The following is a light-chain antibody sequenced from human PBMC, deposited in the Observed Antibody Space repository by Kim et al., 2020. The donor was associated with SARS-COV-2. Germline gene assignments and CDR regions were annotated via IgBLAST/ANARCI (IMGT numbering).Light chain of an antibody. J-gene: IGKJ2*01. CDR1: QNINSN. V-gene: IGKV3-15*01. Sequence: IVMTQSPATLSVSPGERATLSCRASQNINSNLAWYQQKPGQAPRLLIYGASTRPTDIPARFSGSGSGTEFTLTISSLQSEDFAVYYCQQYDNWPPFTFRQGTKLDI. CDR2: GAS. CDR3: QQYDNWPPFT.